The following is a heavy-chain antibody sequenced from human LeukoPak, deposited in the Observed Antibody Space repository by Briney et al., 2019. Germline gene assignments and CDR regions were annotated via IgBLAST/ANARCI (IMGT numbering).Heavy chain of an antibody. D-gene: IGHD3-22*01. CDR1: GGSISIYY. Sequence: SETLSLTCTVSGGSISIYYWSWIRQPPGKGLEWIGYIYYSGSTNYNPSLKSRVTISVDTSKNQFSLKLSSVTAADTAVYYCARLSYYYDSSGTDYWGQGTLVTVSS. V-gene: IGHV4-59*08. CDR3: ARLSYYYDSSGTDY. J-gene: IGHJ4*02. CDR2: IYYSGST.